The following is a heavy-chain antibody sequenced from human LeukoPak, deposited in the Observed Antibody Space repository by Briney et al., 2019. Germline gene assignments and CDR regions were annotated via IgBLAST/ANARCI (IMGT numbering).Heavy chain of an antibody. Sequence: GGSLRLSCAASGFTFSSYAMSWVRQAPGKGLEWVSAISGSGGSTYYADSVKGRFTISRDNSKNTLYLQMNSLRAEDTAVYYCAKGFGVVVVPAASDYWGQGTLVTVSS. V-gene: IGHV3-23*01. CDR3: AKGFGVVVVPAASDY. CDR2: ISGSGGST. CDR1: GFTFSSYA. D-gene: IGHD2-2*01. J-gene: IGHJ4*02.